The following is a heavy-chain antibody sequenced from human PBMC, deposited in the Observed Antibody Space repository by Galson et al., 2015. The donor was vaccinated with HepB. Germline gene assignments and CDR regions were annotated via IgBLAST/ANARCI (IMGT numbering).Heavy chain of an antibody. Sequence: KVSCKASGGTFSSYAISWVRQAPGQGLEWMGGTIPIFGIANYAQKFQGRFTISRDNAKSSLYLQMNSLRAEDTAVYYCVFLRGYDLKPLDYWGQGTLVTVSS. CDR1: GGTFSSYA. D-gene: IGHD5-12*01. CDR2: TIPIFGIA. J-gene: IGHJ4*02. V-gene: IGHV1-69*17. CDR3: VFLRGYDLKPLDY.